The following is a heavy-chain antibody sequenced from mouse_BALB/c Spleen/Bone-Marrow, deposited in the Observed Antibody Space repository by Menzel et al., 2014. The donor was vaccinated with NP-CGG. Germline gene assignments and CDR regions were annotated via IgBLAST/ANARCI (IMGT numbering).Heavy chain of an antibody. CDR2: IHPGNVNP. V-gene: IGHV1S56*01. J-gene: IGHJ2*01. CDR1: GYTFTNYY. D-gene: IGHD2-13*01. CDR3: AREADWNFDY. Sequence: VQRVESGPELVKPGASVRTSCKASGYTFTNYYIHWVKQMPGQGLEWIGWIHPGNVNPKYNEKFKGKATLTADKSSSTAYMQLSSLTSVDSAVYFCAREADWNFDYWGQGTPLTVSS.